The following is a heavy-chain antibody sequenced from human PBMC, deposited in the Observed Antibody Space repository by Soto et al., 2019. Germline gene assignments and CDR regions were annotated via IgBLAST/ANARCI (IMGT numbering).Heavy chain of an antibody. V-gene: IGHV1-24*01. D-gene: IGHD2-2*01. CDR1: GYTLTELS. J-gene: IGHJ4*02. CDR2: FDPEDGET. CDR3: ATSGRTRNIVVLPAAMLGFDY. Sequence: QVQLVQSGAEVKKPGASVKVSCKVSGYTLTELSMHWVRQAPGKGLEWMGGFDPEDGETIYAQKFQGRVTMTEDTSTDTAYMELSSLRSDDTAVYYCATSGRTRNIVVLPAAMLGFDYWGQGTLVTVSS.